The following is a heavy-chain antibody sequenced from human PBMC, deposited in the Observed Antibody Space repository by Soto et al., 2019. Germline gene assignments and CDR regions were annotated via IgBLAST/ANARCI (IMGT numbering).Heavy chain of an antibody. J-gene: IGHJ4*02. D-gene: IGHD5-18*01. CDR1: GFSFSSYE. CDR2: ISSTGNTI. CDR3: AREDTAKSWGFDY. Sequence: VQLVESGGGLVQPGGFLRLSCAASGFSFSSYEMNWVRQAPGKGLEWLSFISSTGNTIYYTDSVKGRFTISRDNAKNSLYLQMDSLRAEDTAVYFCAREDTAKSWGFDYWGQGILVTVSS. V-gene: IGHV3-48*03.